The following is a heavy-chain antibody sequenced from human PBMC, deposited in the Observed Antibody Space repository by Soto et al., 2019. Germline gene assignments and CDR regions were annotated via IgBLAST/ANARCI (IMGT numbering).Heavy chain of an antibody. CDR2: ISYSGST. CDR3: ATHIRGEPPTH. J-gene: IGHJ4*02. V-gene: IGHV4-39*01. Sequence: QLQLQESGPGLVKPSETLSLTCTVSGGSISSGSPYWDWIRQPPGKGLEWIASISYSGSTYYNPSLRSRVTISVYSFKSQFSLQLSSVTAADTAVYFCATHIRGEPPTHWGQGTLVTVSS. D-gene: IGHD3-10*01. CDR1: GGSISSGSPY.